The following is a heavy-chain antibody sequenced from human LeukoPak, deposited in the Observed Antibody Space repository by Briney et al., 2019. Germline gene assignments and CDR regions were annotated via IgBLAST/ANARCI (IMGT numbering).Heavy chain of an antibody. V-gene: IGHV4-59*01. J-gene: IGHJ4*02. CDR3: ASLRFLEWLQFDY. CDR1: GGSISSYY. D-gene: IGHD3-3*01. CDR2: IYYNGST. Sequence: PSETLSLTCSVSGGSISSYYWTWIRQPPGEGLEWIGSIYYNGSTKYNPSLKSRVIILVDTSNHKFSLRMSSMAAADTAVYYCASLRFLEWLQFDYWGQGTLVTVSS.